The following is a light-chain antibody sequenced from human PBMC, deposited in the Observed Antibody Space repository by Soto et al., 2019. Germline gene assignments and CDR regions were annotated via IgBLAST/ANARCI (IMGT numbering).Light chain of an antibody. CDR1: SGHSSYA. CDR3: QTWGTGPVV. J-gene: IGLJ2*01. V-gene: IGLV4-69*01. CDR2: LNSDGSH. Sequence: QSVLTQSPSASASLGASVKLTWTQSSGHSSYAIAWHQQQPEKGPRYLMKLNSDGSHSKGDGIPDRFSGSSSGAERYLTISSLQSEDEADYYCQTWGTGPVVFGGGTKVTVL.